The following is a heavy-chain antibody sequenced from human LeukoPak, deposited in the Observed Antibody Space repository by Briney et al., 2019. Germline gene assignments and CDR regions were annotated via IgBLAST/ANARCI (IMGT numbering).Heavy chain of an antibody. V-gene: IGHV3-48*03. CDR1: GFTFSNYE. CDR3: ARGPDRYSYGRGAFDI. CDR2: IGNNGNTI. D-gene: IGHD5-18*01. Sequence: GGSLRLSCAASGFTFSNYEMNWVRQAAGKGLEWVSHIGNNGNTIYYADSVKGRFIISRDNAKNSLYLQMNSLRAEDTAVYFCARGPDRYSYGRGAFDIWGQGALVTVSS. J-gene: IGHJ3*02.